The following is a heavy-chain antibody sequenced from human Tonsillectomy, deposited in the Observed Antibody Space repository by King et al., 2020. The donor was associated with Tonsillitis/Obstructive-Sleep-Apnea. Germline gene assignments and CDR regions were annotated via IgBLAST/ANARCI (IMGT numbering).Heavy chain of an antibody. V-gene: IGHV1-46*01. Sequence: VQLVESGAEVKKPGASVKVSCTASGYTFTSYYMHWVRQAPGQGLEWMGIINPSGGSTSYAQKFQGRVTMTRDTSTSTVYMELSSLRSEDTAVYYCAMFNYYDSSGYYGYFDYWGQGTLVTVSS. CDR3: AMFNYYDSSGYYGYFDY. D-gene: IGHD3-22*01. J-gene: IGHJ4*02. CDR1: GYTFTSYY. CDR2: INPSGGST.